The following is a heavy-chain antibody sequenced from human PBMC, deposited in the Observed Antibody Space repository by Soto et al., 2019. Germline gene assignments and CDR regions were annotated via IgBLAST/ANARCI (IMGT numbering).Heavy chain of an antibody. CDR2: IWYDGSNK. V-gene: IGHV3-33*01. Sequence: GGSLRLSCAESGFTFSSYGMHWVRQAPCKGLEWVAVIWYDGSNKYYADSVKGRFTISRDNSKNTLYLQMKSLRAEDTAVYYCARTASAAPYYFDYWGQGTLVTVSS. CDR3: ARTASAAPYYFDY. D-gene: IGHD2-2*01. CDR1: GFTFSSYG. J-gene: IGHJ4*02.